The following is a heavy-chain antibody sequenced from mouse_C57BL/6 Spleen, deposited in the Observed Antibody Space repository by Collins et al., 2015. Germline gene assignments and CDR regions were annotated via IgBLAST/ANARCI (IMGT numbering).Heavy chain of an antibody. Sequence: ELVKPGASVKISCKASRYTFTDYYMNWVKQSHGKSLEWIGDINLNNGGTTYNQKFKGKATLTVDKSSSTAYMELRSLTSEDSAVYYCAGYGNYPYYFDYWGQGTTLTVSS. CDR3: AGYGNYPYYFDY. CDR1: RYTFTDYY. J-gene: IGHJ2*01. D-gene: IGHD2-1*01. CDR2: INLNNGGT. V-gene: IGHV1-26*01.